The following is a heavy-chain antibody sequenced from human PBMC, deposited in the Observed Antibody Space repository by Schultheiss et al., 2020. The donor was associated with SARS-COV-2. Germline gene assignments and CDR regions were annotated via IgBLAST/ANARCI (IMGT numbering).Heavy chain of an antibody. J-gene: IGHJ4*02. D-gene: IGHD2-21*01. Sequence: SVKVSCKASVGTFDTYSFSWVRQAPGQGLEWMGGILPIFTTPNYAQKFQGRVTITADESTNTAYMELSRLTFEDTAVYFCARGPHCGGECYYFDYWGLGTLVTSPQ. CDR1: VGTFDTYS. V-gene: IGHV1-69*13. CDR2: ILPIFTTP. CDR3: ARGPHCGGECYYFDY.